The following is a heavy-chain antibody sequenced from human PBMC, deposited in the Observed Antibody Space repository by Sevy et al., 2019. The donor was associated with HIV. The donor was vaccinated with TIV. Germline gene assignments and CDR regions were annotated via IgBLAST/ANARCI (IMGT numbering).Heavy chain of an antibody. Sequence: GGSLRLSCAASGFTFSSYWMHLVRQAPGKGLVLVSRINPYGNSVTYADSVRGRFTISRDNAKNTLYLQMSSLRADDTAVHYCARAPADYSTGWSADWGQGTLVTVSS. J-gene: IGHJ4*02. CDR3: ARAPADYSTGWSAD. V-gene: IGHV3-74*01. CDR1: GFTFSSYW. D-gene: IGHD6-19*01. CDR2: INPYGNSV.